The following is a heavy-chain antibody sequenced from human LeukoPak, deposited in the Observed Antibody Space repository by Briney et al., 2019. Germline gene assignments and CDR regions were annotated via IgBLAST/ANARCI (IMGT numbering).Heavy chain of an antibody. CDR1: GYSFTAYY. Sequence: VALVKVSCKASGYSFTAYYMYWVRQAPGQGLEWMGWINLSSGGTNYAQKFQGRVTMTRDTSISTAYMELGRLRYDDTAVYYCARNRDGYNGPFDYWGQGTLVTVSS. V-gene: IGHV1-2*02. J-gene: IGHJ4*02. CDR2: INLSSGGT. CDR3: ARNRDGYNGPFDY. D-gene: IGHD5-24*01.